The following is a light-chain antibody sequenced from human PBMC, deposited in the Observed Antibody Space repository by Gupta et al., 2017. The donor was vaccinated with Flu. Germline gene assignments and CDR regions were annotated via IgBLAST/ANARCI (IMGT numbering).Light chain of an antibody. CDR3: QQDDSYSNT. CDR1: QRISDW. V-gene: IGKV1-5*03. Sequence: IQMTQSPSPLSASVGDRVTITCRASQRISDWLAWYQQKPGKAPKLLIYEASTLQSGVSSRFSGSGSGTEFTLTISSLQPDDFATYYCQQDDSYSNTFGQGTKMEIK. CDR2: EAS. J-gene: IGKJ2*01.